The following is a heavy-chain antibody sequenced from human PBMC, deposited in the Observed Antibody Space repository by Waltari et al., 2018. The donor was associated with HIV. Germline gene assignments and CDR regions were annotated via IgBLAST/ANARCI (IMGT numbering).Heavy chain of an antibody. D-gene: IGHD3-9*01. CDR1: GVPLTPRAYP. J-gene: IGHJ2*01. Sequence: QVQLHDSGPALVTPSQTLSLPCPVSGVPLTPRAYPWTWIGQPAGKGLEWIGRVYTSGSGNYNPALRSRVTMSLDTAKNQFSLKLTSVTAADTAVYYCARGLDILTGHYHWFLDVWGRGTLVTVSS. CDR3: ARGLDILTGHYHWFLDV. CDR2: VYTSGSG. V-gene: IGHV4-61*02.